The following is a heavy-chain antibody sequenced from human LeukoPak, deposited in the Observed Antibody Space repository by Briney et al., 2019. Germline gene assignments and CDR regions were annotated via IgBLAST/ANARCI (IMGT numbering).Heavy chain of an antibody. CDR3: AKDPGYCSSTSCYLWFDP. CDR2: ISSSGSTI. Sequence: PGGSLRLSCAASGFTFSDYYMSWIRQAPGKGLEWVSYISSSGSTIYYADSVKGRFTISRDNAKNSLYLQMNSLRVEDTAVYYCAKDPGYCSSTSCYLWFDPWGQGTLVTVSS. J-gene: IGHJ5*02. CDR1: GFTFSDYY. V-gene: IGHV3-11*01. D-gene: IGHD2-2*01.